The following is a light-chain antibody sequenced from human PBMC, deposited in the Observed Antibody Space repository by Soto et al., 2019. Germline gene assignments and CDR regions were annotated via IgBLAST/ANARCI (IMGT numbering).Light chain of an antibody. J-gene: IGLJ2*01. CDR2: DVS. CDR3: TSYTRSSTLHVV. Sequence: QSALTQPASVSGSPGQSITISCTGTSSDVGGYNYVSWYQQHPGKAPKLMIYDVSSRPSGVSNRFSGSKSGNTASLTISGLQAEDEADYYCTSYTRSSTLHVVFGGGTKVTVL. CDR1: SSDVGGYNY. V-gene: IGLV2-14*01.